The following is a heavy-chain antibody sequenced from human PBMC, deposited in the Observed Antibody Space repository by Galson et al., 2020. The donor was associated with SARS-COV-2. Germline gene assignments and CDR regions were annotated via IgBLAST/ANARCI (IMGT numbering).Heavy chain of an antibody. CDR3: ARGRGWSQPRAWFDP. J-gene: IGHJ5*02. CDR1: GYTFIDYD. Sequence: ASVKVSCRPSGYTFIDYDIHWVRQAPGQGLEWMGWMSPRSGHTDYAQQFQDRVSMTRDTSINTAYIEVSGLRSEDTAFYYCARGRGWSQPRAWFDPWGQGTLVIVSS. CDR2: MSPRSGHT. D-gene: IGHD6-19*01. V-gene: IGHV1-8*01.